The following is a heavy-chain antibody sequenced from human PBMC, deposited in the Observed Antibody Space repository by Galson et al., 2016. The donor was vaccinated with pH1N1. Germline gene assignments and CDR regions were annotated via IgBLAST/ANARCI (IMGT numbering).Heavy chain of an antibody. CDR1: GFTFGHYG. CDR2: INWNSKTR. J-gene: IGHJ3*01. Sequence: SLRLSCAAAGFTFGHYGMHWVRQVPGKGLEWVSGINWNSKTRAYGDPVRGRFTISRDNAKNSLYLQMNSLRPEDTALYYCVTDSGDGDRNLVPHDAFDVWGHGTMVTCSS. D-gene: IGHD4-17*01. V-gene: IGHV3-9*01. CDR3: VTDSGDGDRNLVPHDAFDV.